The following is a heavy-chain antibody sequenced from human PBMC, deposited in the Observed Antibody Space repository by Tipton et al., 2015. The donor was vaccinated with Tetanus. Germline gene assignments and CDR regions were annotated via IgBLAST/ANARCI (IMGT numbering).Heavy chain of an antibody. J-gene: IGHJ2*01. CDR3: ARGQTGQQRQDRFHL. CDR2: ISSSSSYI. Sequence: SLRLSCAASGFTFSSYSMNWVRQAPGKGLEWVSSISSSSSYIYYADSVKGRFTISRDNAKNSLYLQMNSLRAEDTAVYYCARGQTGQQRQDRFHLWGRGTLVTVSA. D-gene: IGHD1-1*01. CDR1: GFTFSSYS. V-gene: IGHV3-21*01.